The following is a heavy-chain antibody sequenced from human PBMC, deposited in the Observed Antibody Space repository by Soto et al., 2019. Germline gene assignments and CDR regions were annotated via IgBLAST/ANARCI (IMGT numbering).Heavy chain of an antibody. V-gene: IGHV4-30-4*01. CDR2: IYYSGST. CDR1: GGSISSGDYY. D-gene: IGHD5-18*01. Sequence: QVQLQESGPGLVKPSQTLSLTCTVSGGSISSGDYYWRSIRQPPGKGLECIGYIYYSGSTYYNPSLKSRVTISVDTSKYQVSLKLSSVTAADTAVYYCARATPVVTDVWGQGTTVTVSS. CDR3: ARATPVVTDV. J-gene: IGHJ6*02.